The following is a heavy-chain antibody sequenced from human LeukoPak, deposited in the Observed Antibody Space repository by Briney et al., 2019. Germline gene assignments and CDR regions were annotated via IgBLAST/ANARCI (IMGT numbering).Heavy chain of an antibody. CDR2: ISYDGSNK. V-gene: IGHV3-30*18. Sequence: GGSLRLSCAASGFTFSSYGMHWVRQATGKGLEWVAVISYDGSNKYYADSVKGRFTISRDNSKNTLYLQMNSLRAEDTAVYYCAKDLDIVVVVAATFHAWGQGTLVTVSS. CDR3: AKDLDIVVVVAATFHA. CDR1: GFTFSSYG. D-gene: IGHD2-15*01. J-gene: IGHJ5*02.